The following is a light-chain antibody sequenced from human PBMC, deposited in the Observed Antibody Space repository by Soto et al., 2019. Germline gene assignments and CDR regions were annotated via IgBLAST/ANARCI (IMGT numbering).Light chain of an antibody. Sequence: EIVLTQSPGTLSLSPGERATLSCRASQSVTSSYLAWYQQKPGQAPRLLIYGVSSRATGIPDRFSGSGSGTDFTLTISSLESEDFAVYYCQQYDSWPPRTFGEGTKVDIK. J-gene: IGKJ1*01. CDR2: GVS. CDR3: QQYDSWPPRT. V-gene: IGKV3-20*01. CDR1: QSVTSSY.